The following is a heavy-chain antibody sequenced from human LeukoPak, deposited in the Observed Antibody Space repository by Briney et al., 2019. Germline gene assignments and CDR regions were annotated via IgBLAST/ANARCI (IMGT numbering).Heavy chain of an antibody. Sequence: PSETLSLTCTVSGGSISSSSYYWGWIRQPPGKGLEWIGSIYYSGSTYYNPSLKSRVTISVDTSKNQFSLKLSSVTAADTAVYYCASDTYYDHLRYWGQGTLVTVSS. CDR2: IYYSGST. CDR3: ASDTYYDHLRY. CDR1: GGSISSSSYY. D-gene: IGHD3-22*01. J-gene: IGHJ4*02. V-gene: IGHV4-39*01.